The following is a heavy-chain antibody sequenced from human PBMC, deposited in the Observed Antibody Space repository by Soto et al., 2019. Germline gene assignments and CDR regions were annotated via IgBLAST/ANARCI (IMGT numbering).Heavy chain of an antibody. CDR1: GFTFSSYW. D-gene: IGHD5-12*01. CDR3: ARGPGSGYDSAAFDI. V-gene: IGHV3-7*01. J-gene: IGHJ3*02. CDR2: IKQDGSEK. Sequence: GGSLRLSCAASGFTFSSYWMSWVRQAPGKGLEWVANIKQDGSEKYYVDSVKGRFTISRDNAKNSLYLQMNSLRAEDTAVYYCARGPGSGYDSAAFDIWGQGTMVTVSS.